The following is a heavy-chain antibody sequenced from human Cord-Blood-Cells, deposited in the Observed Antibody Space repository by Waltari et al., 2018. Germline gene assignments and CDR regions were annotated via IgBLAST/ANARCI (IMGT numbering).Heavy chain of an antibody. CDR2: INHSGST. V-gene: IGHV4-34*01. Sequence: QVQLQQWGAGLLNPSETLSLTSAVYGGPFSGYYCSCIRLPRGRGLEWIGEINHSGSTNYNPSLKSRVTISVDTSKNQFSLKLSSVTAADTAVYYCARGGVTAMAYYWYFDLWGRGTLVTVSS. CDR3: ARGGVTAMAYYWYFDL. D-gene: IGHD5-18*01. J-gene: IGHJ2*01. CDR1: GGPFSGYY.